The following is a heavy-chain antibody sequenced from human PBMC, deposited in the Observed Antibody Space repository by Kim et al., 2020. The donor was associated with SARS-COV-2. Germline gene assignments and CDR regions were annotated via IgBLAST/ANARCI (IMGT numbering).Heavy chain of an antibody. CDR3: ARDRAITIFGGEYYYGMDV. CDR2: IYYSGST. V-gene: IGHV4-59*13. J-gene: IGHJ6*02. Sequence: SETLSLTCTVSGGSISSYYWSWIRQPPGKGLEWIGYIYYSGSTNYNPSLKSRVTISVDTSKNQFSLKLSSVTAADTAVYYCARDRAITIFGGEYYYGMDVWGQGTTVTVSS. CDR1: GGSISSYY. D-gene: IGHD3-3*01.